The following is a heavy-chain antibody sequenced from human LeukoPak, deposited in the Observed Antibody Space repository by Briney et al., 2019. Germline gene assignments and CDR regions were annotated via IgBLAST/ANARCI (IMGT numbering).Heavy chain of an antibody. D-gene: IGHD1-26*01. CDR1: GFTFSSYA. CDR2: ISGNGGST. J-gene: IGHJ4*02. V-gene: IGHV3-23*01. CDR3: AKKRCELLQAFDY. Sequence: GGSLRLSCAASGFTFSSYAMSWVRQAPGKGLEWVSPISGNGGSTYYADSVKGRFTISRDNSKNTPYLQMNSLRAEDTAVYYCAKKRCELLQAFDYWGQGTLVTVSS.